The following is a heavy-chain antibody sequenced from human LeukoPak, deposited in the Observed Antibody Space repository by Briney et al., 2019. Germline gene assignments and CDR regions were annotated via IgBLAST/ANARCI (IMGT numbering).Heavy chain of an antibody. CDR3: AKNYYGSGSYKQPVDY. CDR2: ISGSGGST. V-gene: IGHV3-23*01. Sequence: GALRLSCAASGFTFSSYGMSWVRQAPGKGLEWVSAISGSGGSTYYADSVKGRFTISRDNSKNTLYLQMNSLRAEDTAVYYCAKNYYGSGSYKQPVDYWGQGTLVTVSS. D-gene: IGHD3-10*01. CDR1: GFTFSSYG. J-gene: IGHJ4*02.